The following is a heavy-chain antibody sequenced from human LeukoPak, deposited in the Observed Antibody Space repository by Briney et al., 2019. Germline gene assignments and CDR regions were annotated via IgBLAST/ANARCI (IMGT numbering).Heavy chain of an antibody. D-gene: IGHD4-17*01. J-gene: IGHJ5*02. CDR1: GGTFSSYA. CDR2: IIPIPGTA. CDR3: AREIATTVTYNWFDP. V-gene: IGHV1-69*05. Sequence: EASVKVSCKASGGTFSSYAISWVRQAPGQGLEWMGGIIPIPGTANYAQKFQGRVTITTDESTRTAYMELSSLRSEDTAVYYCAREIATTVTYNWFDPWGQGTLVTVSS.